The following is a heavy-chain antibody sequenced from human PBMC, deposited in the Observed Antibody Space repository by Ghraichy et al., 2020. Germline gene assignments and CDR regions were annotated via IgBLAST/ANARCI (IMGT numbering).Heavy chain of an antibody. CDR3: AKDQISSLTVTTGYFQH. J-gene: IGHJ1*01. V-gene: IGHV3-30*02. D-gene: IGHD4-17*01. CDR1: GFTFSSYG. Sequence: GGSLRLSCAASGFTFSSYGMHWVRQAPGNGLEWVAFIRYDGSNKYYADSVKGRFTISRDNSKNTLYLQMNSLRAEDTAVYYCAKDQISSLTVTTGYFQHWGQGTLVTVSS. CDR2: IRYDGSNK.